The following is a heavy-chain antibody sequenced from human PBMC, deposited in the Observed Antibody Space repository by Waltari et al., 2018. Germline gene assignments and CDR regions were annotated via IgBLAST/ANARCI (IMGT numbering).Heavy chain of an antibody. Sequence: WIGWVRQMPGKGLEWMGIIYPGDSDTRYSPSFQGQVTISADKSISTAYLQWSSLKASDTAMYYCARGGNYRADAFDIWGQGTMVTVSS. CDR1: W. D-gene: IGHD4-4*01. V-gene: IGHV5-51*01. CDR3: ARGGNYRADAFDI. J-gene: IGHJ3*02. CDR2: IYPGDSDT.